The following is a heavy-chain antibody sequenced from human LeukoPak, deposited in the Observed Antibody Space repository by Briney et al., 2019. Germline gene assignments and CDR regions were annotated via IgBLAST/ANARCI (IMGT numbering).Heavy chain of an antibody. J-gene: IGHJ4*02. CDR1: GFTFSDHY. Sequence: GGSLRLSCAASGFTFSDHYLDWVRQAPGKGLEWVANIKQDGSEKYYVDSVKGRFTISRDNAKNSLYLQMNFLRAEDTAVYYCARDSPERGYSYGPLDNYFDYWGQGTLVTVSS. D-gene: IGHD5-18*01. CDR3: ARDSPERGYSYGPLDNYFDY. V-gene: IGHV3-7*01. CDR2: IKQDGSEK.